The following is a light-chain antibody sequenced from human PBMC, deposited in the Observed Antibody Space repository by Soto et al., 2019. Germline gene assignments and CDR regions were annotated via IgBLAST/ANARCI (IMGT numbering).Light chain of an antibody. V-gene: IGKV1-39*01. CDR3: QQSYSLIT. CDR1: ETISRY. J-gene: IGKJ5*01. Sequence: DIQMTQSPSSLSASIGESVIITCRASETISRYLNWYQSKPGKAPRLLISAASSLQSGVPSRFSGSYSGTDFTLTISSLQPEDFATYYCQQSYSLITFGQGTRLEIK. CDR2: AAS.